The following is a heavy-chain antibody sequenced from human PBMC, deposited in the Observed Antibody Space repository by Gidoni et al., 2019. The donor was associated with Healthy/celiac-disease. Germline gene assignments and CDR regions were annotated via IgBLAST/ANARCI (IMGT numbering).Heavy chain of an antibody. CDR2: ISSSGSPI. Sequence: EVQLVASGGGLVQPGGSLRLSCAASGFTFGSYEMNWVRQAPGKGLEWVSYISSSGSPIYYADSVKGRFTISRDNAKNSLYLQMNSLRAEDTAVYYCARMPFTVDTAMVIEGYYFDYWGQGTLVTVSS. V-gene: IGHV3-48*03. J-gene: IGHJ4*02. CDR1: GFTFGSYE. CDR3: ARMPFTVDTAMVIEGYYFDY. D-gene: IGHD5-18*01.